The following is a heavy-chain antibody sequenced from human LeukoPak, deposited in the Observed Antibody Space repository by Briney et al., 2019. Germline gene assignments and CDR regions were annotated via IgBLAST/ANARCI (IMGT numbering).Heavy chain of an antibody. J-gene: IGHJ6*02. CDR2: VYSGGST. V-gene: IGHV3-66*01. CDR3: ARKGYYDSGSPYGMDV. CDR1: GFTVSSNY. Sequence: GGSLRLSCAASGFTVSSNYMSWVRQAPGKGLEWVSVVYSGGSTNYADSVKGRFTISRDNSKNTLYLQMNSLRAEDTAVYYCARKGYYDSGSPYGMDVWGQGTTVTVSS. D-gene: IGHD3-10*01.